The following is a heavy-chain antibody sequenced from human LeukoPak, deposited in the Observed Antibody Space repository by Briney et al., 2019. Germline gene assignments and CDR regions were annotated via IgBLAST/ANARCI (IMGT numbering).Heavy chain of an antibody. Sequence: GGSLRLSCAASGFTFSNYNMNWVRQAPGKGLEWVSSISSSSGYIYYADSVKGRFTISRDNAKNSLYLQMNSLRAEDTAVYYCARDPWNGYYTDYWGQGTLVTVSS. CDR3: ARDPWNGYYTDY. V-gene: IGHV3-21*01. D-gene: IGHD3-3*01. J-gene: IGHJ4*02. CDR2: ISSSSGYI. CDR1: GFTFSNYN.